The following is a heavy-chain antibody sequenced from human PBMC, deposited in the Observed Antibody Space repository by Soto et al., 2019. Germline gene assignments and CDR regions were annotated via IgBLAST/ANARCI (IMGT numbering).Heavy chain of an antibody. D-gene: IGHD3-3*01. CDR2: ISSSSSYI. CDR3: ARSGYYKYFDY. J-gene: IGHJ4*02. V-gene: IGHV3-21*01. CDR1: GFTLSTFS. Sequence: EVQLVDFGGGRFRLGGSLRLPVAPFGFTLSTFSMTGAAQAPGKGLEWVSSISSSSSYIYYADSVKGRFTISRDNAKNSLYLQMNSLRAEDTAVYYCARSGYYKYFDYWGQGTLVTVSS.